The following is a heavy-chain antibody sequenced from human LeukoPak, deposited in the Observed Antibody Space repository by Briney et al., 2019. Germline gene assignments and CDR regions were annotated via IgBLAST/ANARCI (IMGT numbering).Heavy chain of an antibody. V-gene: IGHV3-74*01. D-gene: IGHD4-17*01. CDR2: ITSDGSST. Sequence: GGSLRLSCAASGFTFSGYWMHWVRQAPGKGLVWVSRITSDGSSTSYADSVKGRFTISRDNAKNTLYLQMISLRAEDTAVYYCARDTGWYFDLWGRGTLVTVSS. J-gene: IGHJ2*01. CDR1: GFTFSGYW. CDR3: ARDTGWYFDL.